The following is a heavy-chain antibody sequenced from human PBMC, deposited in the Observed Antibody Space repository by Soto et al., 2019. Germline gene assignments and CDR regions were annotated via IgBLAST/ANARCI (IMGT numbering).Heavy chain of an antibody. J-gene: IGHJ3*02. CDR3: EPRYRDFFADPFAT. V-gene: IGHV3-73*01. Sequence: GGSLRLSCAASGFTFSGSAMHWVRQASGKGLEWVGRIRSKANSYATAYAASVKGRFTISRDDSKNTAYLQMNSLKTEETAVYFCEPRYRDFFADPFATRGQGTMVTVSS. D-gene: IGHD4-17*01. CDR2: IRSKANSYAT. CDR1: GFTFSGSA.